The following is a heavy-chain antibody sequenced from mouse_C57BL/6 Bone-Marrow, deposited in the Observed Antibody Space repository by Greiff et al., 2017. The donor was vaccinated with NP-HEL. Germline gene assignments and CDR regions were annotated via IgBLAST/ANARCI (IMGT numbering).Heavy chain of an antibody. CDR3: TRGYYYGSSPYAMDY. CDR1: GFTFSSYA. Sequence: EVQGVESGEGLVKPGGSLKLSCAASGFTFSSYAMSWVRQTPEKRLEWVAYISSGCDYIYYADTVKGRFTISRDNARNTLYLQMSSLKSEDTAMYYCTRGYYYGSSPYAMDYWGQGTSVTVSS. V-gene: IGHV5-9-1*02. D-gene: IGHD1-1*01. CDR2: ISSGCDYI. J-gene: IGHJ4*01.